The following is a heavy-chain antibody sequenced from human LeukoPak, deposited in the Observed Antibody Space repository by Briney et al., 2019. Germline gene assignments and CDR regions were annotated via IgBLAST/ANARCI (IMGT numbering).Heavy chain of an antibody. J-gene: IGHJ2*01. D-gene: IGHD3-9*01. CDR2: INHSGST. Sequence: PSETLSLTCAVYGGSFCGYYWSWIRQPPGKGLEWIGEINHSGSTNYSPSLKSRVTISVDTSKNQFSLKLSSVTAADTAVYYCARGPDYDILTGYFFYWYFDLWGRGTLVTVSS. V-gene: IGHV4-34*01. CDR3: ARGPDYDILTGYFFYWYFDL. CDR1: GGSFCGYY.